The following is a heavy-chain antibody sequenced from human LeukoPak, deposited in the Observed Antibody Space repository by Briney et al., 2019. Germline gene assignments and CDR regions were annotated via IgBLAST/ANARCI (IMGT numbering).Heavy chain of an antibody. D-gene: IGHD3-22*01. V-gene: IGHV3-30-3*01. Sequence: GGSLRLSCAASGFTFSSYAMRWVRQAPGKGLEWVAVISYDGSNKYYADSVKGRFTISRDNSKNTLYLQMNSLRAEDTAVYYCARTYYYDSSGYFGYWGQGTLVTVSS. J-gene: IGHJ4*02. CDR1: GFTFSSYA. CDR3: ARTYYYDSSGYFGY. CDR2: ISYDGSNK.